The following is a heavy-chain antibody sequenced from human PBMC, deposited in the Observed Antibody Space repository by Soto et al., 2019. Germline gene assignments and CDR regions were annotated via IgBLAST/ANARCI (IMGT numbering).Heavy chain of an antibody. CDR3: VKEDSGSMGV. V-gene: IGHV3-48*01. J-gene: IGHJ6*02. D-gene: IGHD1-26*01. Sequence: PGGSLRLSCAVSGFTVSNDYVTWVRQAPGKGLEWVSYISSSSSTIFYTDSVKGRFTVSRDNAKNSLYLQMNSLRVEDTAVYYCVKEDSGSMGVWGQGTTVTVSS. CDR2: ISSSSSTI. CDR1: GFTVSNDY.